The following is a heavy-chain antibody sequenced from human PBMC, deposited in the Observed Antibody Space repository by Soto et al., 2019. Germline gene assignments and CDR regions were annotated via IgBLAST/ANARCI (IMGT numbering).Heavy chain of an antibody. V-gene: IGHV4-34*01. CDR1: GGSFSGYY. J-gene: IGHJ4*02. CDR3: ASQRAGAAVSDY. D-gene: IGHD1-26*01. Sequence: SETLSLTCAVYGGSFSGYYWNWIRQPPGKGLEWIGEINHSGSTNYNPSLKSRVTISVDTSKNQLSLKLSSVTAADTAVYYCASQRAGAAVSDYWGQGTLVTVSS. CDR2: INHSGST.